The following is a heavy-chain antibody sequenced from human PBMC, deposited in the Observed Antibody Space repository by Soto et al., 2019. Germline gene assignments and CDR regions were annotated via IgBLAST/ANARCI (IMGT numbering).Heavy chain of an antibody. V-gene: IGHV3-9*01. D-gene: IGHD1-26*01. CDR3: AKDHGGGTYFLYTDVDV. CDR1: GFTFVDYA. J-gene: IGHJ6*04. Sequence: EVQLVESGGGLIQPGRSLRLSCAASGFTFVDYARHWVRQPPGKGLEWVSTISWNSGSISYADSVRGRFTISRDNAKNALYLQMNSLRVEDTALYYCAKDHGGGTYFLYTDVDVWGKGTTVTVST. CDR2: ISWNSGSI.